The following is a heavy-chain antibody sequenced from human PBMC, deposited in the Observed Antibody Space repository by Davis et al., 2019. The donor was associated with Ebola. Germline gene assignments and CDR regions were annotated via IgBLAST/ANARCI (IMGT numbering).Heavy chain of an antibody. V-gene: IGHV3-23*01. J-gene: IGHJ4*02. CDR3: AKTIKGPAHSGYHDY. CDR2: ISGSGGST. D-gene: IGHD3-22*01. CDR1: GFTFSSYA. Sequence: PGGSLRLSCAASGFTFSSYAMSWVRQAPGKGLEWVSAISGSGGSTYYADSVKGRFTISRDNSKNTMYMQMNSLRAEDTAIYYCAKTIKGPAHSGYHDYWGQGTLGTVSS.